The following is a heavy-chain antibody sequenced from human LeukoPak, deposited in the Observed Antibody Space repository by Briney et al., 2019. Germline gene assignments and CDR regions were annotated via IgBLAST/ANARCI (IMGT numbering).Heavy chain of an antibody. CDR2: ISYDGSNK. CDR1: GFTFSSYA. J-gene: IGHJ4*02. CDR3: AQGGRYTSNFIDY. D-gene: IGHD3-16*01. V-gene: IGHV3-30-3*01. Sequence: PGGSLRLSCAASGFTFSSYAVHWVRQAPGKGLEWVAAISYDGSNKYYADSVKGRFTISRDNSKNTLYLQMNSLRAEDTAVYYCAQGGRYTSNFIDYWGQGTLVTVSS.